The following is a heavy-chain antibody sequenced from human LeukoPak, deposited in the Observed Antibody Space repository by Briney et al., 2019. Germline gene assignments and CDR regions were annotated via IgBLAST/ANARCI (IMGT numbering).Heavy chain of an antibody. D-gene: IGHD1-26*01. V-gene: IGHV1-18*01. CDR1: GYTFTTYG. Sequence: ASVKVTCKASGYTFTTYGISWVRQAPGQGLEWMGWISAYNGNTNYAQTLQGRVTMTTDTSTSTAYMELRSLRSDDTAVYYCALSGSYAPFDYWGQGTLVTVSS. J-gene: IGHJ4*02. CDR2: ISAYNGNT. CDR3: ALSGSYAPFDY.